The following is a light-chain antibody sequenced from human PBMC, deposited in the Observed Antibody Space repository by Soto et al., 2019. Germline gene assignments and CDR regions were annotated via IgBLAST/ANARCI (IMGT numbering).Light chain of an antibody. CDR1: QSVTIK. CDR3: QQYHYSRFT. V-gene: IGKV3-20*01. J-gene: IGKJ5*01. Sequence: VLRQSPATLSLSPGDRATLSCRASQSVTIKLAWYQQRPGQAPRLLIYDASSRATGIPDRFSGSGSGTDFTLTISRLEPEDFAVYYCQQYHYSRFTFGQGTRLEN. CDR2: DAS.